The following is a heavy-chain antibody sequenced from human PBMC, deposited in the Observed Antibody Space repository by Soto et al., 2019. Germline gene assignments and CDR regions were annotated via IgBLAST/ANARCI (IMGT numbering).Heavy chain of an antibody. Sequence: QVQLGQSGAEVKKPGSAVKVSCKASGDTFSFYSINWVRQAPGLGLEWMGRINPILRMSNYAQRFQGRVTMTADKSTSTAYMELSSLRPEDTAMYYCASSSGSGYRAFDYWGQGALVTVSS. CDR1: GDTFSFYS. CDR2: INPILRMS. V-gene: IGHV1-69*02. CDR3: ASSSGSGYRAFDY. D-gene: IGHD3-10*01. J-gene: IGHJ4*02.